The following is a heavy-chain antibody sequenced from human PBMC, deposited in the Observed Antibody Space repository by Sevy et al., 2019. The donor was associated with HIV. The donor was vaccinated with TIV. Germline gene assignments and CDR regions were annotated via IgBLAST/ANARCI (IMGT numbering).Heavy chain of an antibody. CDR2: INYSGIT. V-gene: IGHV4-39*01. Sequence: SETLSLTCTVSGASISSSGYYWGWIRQPPGKGLEWIASINYSGITFYNPSLKSRVTISADTSKNQFSLRLGSVTAADSSIYFCVGPKLTYTNGWNYLDYWGQGTVVTVSS. J-gene: IGHJ4*02. D-gene: IGHD6-25*01. CDR1: GASISSSGYY. CDR3: VGPKLTYTNGWNYLDY.